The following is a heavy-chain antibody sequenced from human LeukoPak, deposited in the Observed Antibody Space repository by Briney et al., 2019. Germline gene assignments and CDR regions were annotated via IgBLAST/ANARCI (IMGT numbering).Heavy chain of an antibody. CDR1: GYTFTSYG. CDR2: ISAYNGNT. J-gene: IGHJ4*02. CDR3: ARTTGLLYGDYAFDY. V-gene: IGHV1-18*01. D-gene: IGHD4-17*01. Sequence: ASVKGSCKASGYTFTSYGISWVREAPGQGLECMGWISAYNGNTNYTQKLQGRVTMTTDTSTSTAYMELRRPRSIYRAVYVSARTTGLLYGDYAFDYWGQGTLVTVSS.